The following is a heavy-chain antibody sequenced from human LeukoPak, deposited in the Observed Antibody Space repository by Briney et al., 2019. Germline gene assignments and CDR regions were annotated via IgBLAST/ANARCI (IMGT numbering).Heavy chain of an antibody. CDR3: TRGGGSTSGWYNWFDP. CDR1: GGSIYNYY. J-gene: IGHJ5*02. D-gene: IGHD6-19*01. Sequence: SETLSLTCSVSGGSIYNYYWSWIRQPPGKGLEWIGHISHSGSTSYHPSLTSRVTISVDMSRNQFSLNLTSVTAADTAVYYCTRGGGSTSGWYNWFDPWGQGTLVTVSS. V-gene: IGHV4-59*01. CDR2: ISHSGST.